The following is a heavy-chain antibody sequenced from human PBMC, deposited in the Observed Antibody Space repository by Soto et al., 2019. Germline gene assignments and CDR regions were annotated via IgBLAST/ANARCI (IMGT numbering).Heavy chain of an antibody. V-gene: IGHV3-33*01. CDR2: IWYDGSNK. CDR1: GFTFSSYG. D-gene: IGHD4-17*01. CDR3: ARDLSRTTVVTPDDS. Sequence: QVQLVESGGGVVQPGRSLRLSCAASGFTFSSYGMHWVRQAPGKGLEWVAVIWYDGSNKYYADSVKGRFTISRDNSKNTLYLQMSSLGAEDTAVYYCARDLSRTTVVTPDDSWGQGTLVTVSS. J-gene: IGHJ4*02.